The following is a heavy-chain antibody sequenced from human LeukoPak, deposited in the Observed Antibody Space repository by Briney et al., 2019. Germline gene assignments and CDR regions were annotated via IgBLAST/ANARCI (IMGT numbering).Heavy chain of an antibody. V-gene: IGHV1-3*01. J-gene: IGHJ4*02. CDR2: INAGNGNT. D-gene: IGHD5-18*01. CDR3: ARSRGRDTAIDFDY. Sequence: GASVKVSCKASGYTFTSYAMHWVRQAPGQRLEWMGWINAGNGNTKYSQKFQGRVTITRDTSASTAYMELSSLRSEDTAVYYCARSRGRDTAIDFDYWGQGTLVTASS. CDR1: GYTFTSYA.